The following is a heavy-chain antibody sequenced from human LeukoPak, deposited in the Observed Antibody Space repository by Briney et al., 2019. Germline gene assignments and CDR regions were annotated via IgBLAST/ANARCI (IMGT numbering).Heavy chain of an antibody. V-gene: IGHV3-21*01. CDR1: GFTFSSYS. D-gene: IGHD2-2*01. J-gene: IGHJ4*02. CDR3: ARDPNEYQPEGDDY. CDR2: ISSSSSYI. Sequence: GGSLRLSCAASGFTFSSYSMNWVRQAPGKGLEWVSSISSSSSYIYYADSVKGRFTISRDNAKNSLYLQMNSLRAEDTAVYYCARDPNEYQPEGDDYWGQGTLVTVSS.